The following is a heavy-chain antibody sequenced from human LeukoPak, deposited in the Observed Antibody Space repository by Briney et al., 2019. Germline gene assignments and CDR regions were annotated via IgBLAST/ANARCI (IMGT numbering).Heavy chain of an antibody. J-gene: IGHJ4*02. Sequence: ASVKVSCKASGYRFNTYGMNWVRQAPGQGLEWMGWINTNTGNPTYAQGFTGRFVFSLDTSVSTAYLQISSLKAEDTAIYYCARDTSGIIYHWGQGTLDTVSS. CDR1: GYRFNTYG. V-gene: IGHV7-4-1*02. CDR3: ARDTSGIIYH. CDR2: INTNTGNP. D-gene: IGHD3-10*01.